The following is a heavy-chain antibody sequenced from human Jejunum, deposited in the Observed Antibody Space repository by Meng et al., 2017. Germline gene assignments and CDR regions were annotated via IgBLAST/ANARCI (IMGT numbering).Heavy chain of an antibody. V-gene: IGHV3-30*04. D-gene: IGHD3-10*01. CDR3: ARENYYGSGRLGAFDI. J-gene: IGHJ3*02. CDR1: GFPFSSYA. Sequence: GGSLRLSCAASGFPFSSYAMHWVRQAPGKGLEWLAVISDDRSQKYYADSVKGRLTISRDNSKATLYLQMNSLRAEDTAVYYCARENYYGSGRLGAFDIWGQGTMVTVSS. CDR2: ISDDRSQK.